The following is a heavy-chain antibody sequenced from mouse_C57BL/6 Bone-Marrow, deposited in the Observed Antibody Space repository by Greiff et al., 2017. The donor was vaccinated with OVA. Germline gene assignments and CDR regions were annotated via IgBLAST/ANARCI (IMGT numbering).Heavy chain of an antibody. J-gene: IGHJ4*01. CDR2: INPNNGGT. CDR3: ARGFITTVVAGNYYAMDY. Sequence: VQLQQSGPELVKPGASVKISCKASGYTFTDYYMNWVKQSHGKSLEWIGDINPNNGGTSYNQKFKGKATLTVDMSSSTAYMELRSLTSEDSAVYYCARGFITTVVAGNYYAMDYWGQGTSVTVSS. D-gene: IGHD1-1*01. CDR1: GYTFTDYY. V-gene: IGHV1-26*01.